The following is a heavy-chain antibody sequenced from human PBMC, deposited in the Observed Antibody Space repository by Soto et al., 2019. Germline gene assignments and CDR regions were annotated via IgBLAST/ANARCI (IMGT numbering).Heavy chain of an antibody. V-gene: IGHV1-69*19. Sequence: QVQLVQSGAEVKKPGSSVKVSCKASGGTFSSYAISWVRQAPGQGLEWMGGIIPIFGTANYAQKFQGRVTITADDSTSTAYMELSSLRSEDTALYYCARERGVRGFGKLVVSKDDAFDIWGQGTMVTVSS. CDR3: ARERGVRGFGKLVVSKDDAFDI. D-gene: IGHD3-10*01. J-gene: IGHJ3*02. CDR1: GGTFSSYA. CDR2: IIPIFGTA.